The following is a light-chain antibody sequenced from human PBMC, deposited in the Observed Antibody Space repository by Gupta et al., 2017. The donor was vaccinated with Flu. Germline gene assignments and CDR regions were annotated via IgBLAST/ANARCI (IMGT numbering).Light chain of an antibody. CDR2: DVS. J-gene: IGLJ1*01. V-gene: IGLV2-11*01. CDR1: SSDVGGYNY. CDR3: CSYAGSYTKV. Sequence: SALPHPPSVPGPPAQPVPFPCLGTSSDVGGYNYVSWYQQHPGKAPKLMIYDVSKRPSGVPDRFSGSKSGNTASLTISGLQAEDEADYYCCSYAGSYTKVFGTGTKVTVL.